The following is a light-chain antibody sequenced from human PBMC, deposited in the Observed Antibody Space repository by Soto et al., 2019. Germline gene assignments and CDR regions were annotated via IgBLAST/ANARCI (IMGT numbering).Light chain of an antibody. CDR2: DVN. J-gene: IGLJ1*01. Sequence: SVLTQPRSVSGSPGQSVTISCTGTSSDVGSYNYVSWYQQHPGKAPKLMIYDVNKRPSGVPDRFSGSKSGNTASLTISGLQAEDEADYYCCSYAGSHTLYVFGTGTKVTVL. CDR3: CSYAGSHTLYV. V-gene: IGLV2-11*01. CDR1: SSDVGSYNY.